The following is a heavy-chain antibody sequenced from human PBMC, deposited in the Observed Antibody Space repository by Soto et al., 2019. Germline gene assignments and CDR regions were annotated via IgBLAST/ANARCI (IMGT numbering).Heavy chain of an antibody. D-gene: IGHD3-16*01. J-gene: IGHJ5*02. Sequence: SVEGTCKPSVYIFTSNDVICVRHATGQGLEWMGWMNPGSGDTGYAQKFQGRVTMTRDISIATAYMELSSLRSDDTAIYYCARMETFGSLNWLDPWGQGTLVNGSS. V-gene: IGHV1-8*02. CDR2: MNPGSGDT. CDR3: ARMETFGSLNWLDP. CDR1: VYIFTSND.